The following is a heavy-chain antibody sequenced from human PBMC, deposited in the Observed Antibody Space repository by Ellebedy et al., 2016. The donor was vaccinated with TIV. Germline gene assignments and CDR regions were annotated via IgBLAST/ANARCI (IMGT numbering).Heavy chain of an antibody. D-gene: IGHD4-11*01. J-gene: IGHJ4*02. CDR2: INSSGGST. V-gene: IGHV1-46*01. Sequence: AASVKVSCKASGYTFTRYYMHWVRQAPGQGLEWMGIINSSGGSTSYAQKFQGRVTMTRDTSTSTVYMERSSLRSEDTATYYCARGTDYTQAHYWGQGTLVTVSS. CDR3: ARGTDYTQAHY. CDR1: GYTFTRYY.